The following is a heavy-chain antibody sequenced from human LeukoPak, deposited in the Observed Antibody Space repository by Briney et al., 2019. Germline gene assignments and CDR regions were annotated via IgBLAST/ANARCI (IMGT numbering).Heavy chain of an antibody. D-gene: IGHD1-26*01. CDR3: ARLYSGSYWGTPGWFDP. CDR2: IYPGDSDT. CDR1: GYSFASYW. J-gene: IGHJ5*02. V-gene: IGHV5-51*01. Sequence: GESLKISCKGSGYSFASYWIGWVRQMPGKGLEWMGIIYPGDSDTRYSPSFQGQVTISADKSISTAYLQWSSLKASDTAMYYCARLYSGSYWGTPGWFDPWGQGTLVTVSS.